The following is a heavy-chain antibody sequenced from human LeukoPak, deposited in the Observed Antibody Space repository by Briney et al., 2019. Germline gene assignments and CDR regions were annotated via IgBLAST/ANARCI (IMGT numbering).Heavy chain of an antibody. Sequence: GGSLRLSCAASGFTFDDYAMHWVRQAPGKGLEWVSGISWNSGSIGYADSVKGRFTISRDNAKNSLYLQMNSLRAEDTALYYCAKGGTGSGSYFGSRLPYYYYYMDVWGKGTTVTISS. J-gene: IGHJ6*03. D-gene: IGHD1-26*01. CDR1: GFTFDDYA. CDR2: ISWNSGSI. CDR3: AKGGTGSGSYFGSRLPYYYYYMDV. V-gene: IGHV3-9*01.